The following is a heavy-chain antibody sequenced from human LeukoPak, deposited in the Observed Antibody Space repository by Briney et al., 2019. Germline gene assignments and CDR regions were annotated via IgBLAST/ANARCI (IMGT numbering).Heavy chain of an antibody. Sequence: PSETLSLTCTVSGGSISSYYWSWIRQPPGKGLEWIGYIYYSGSTNYNPSLKSRVTISVDTPKNQFSLKLSSVTAADTAVYYCARDRYYYDSSGYYYRSDDAFDIWGQGTMVTVSS. CDR3: ARDRYYYDSSGYYYRSDDAFDI. D-gene: IGHD3-22*01. CDR2: IYYSGST. J-gene: IGHJ3*02. V-gene: IGHV4-59*01. CDR1: GGSISSYY.